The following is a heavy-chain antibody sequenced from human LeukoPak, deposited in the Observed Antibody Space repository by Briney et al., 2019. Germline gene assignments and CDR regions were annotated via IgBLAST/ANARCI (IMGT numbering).Heavy chain of an antibody. CDR2: IYYSGST. D-gene: IGHD5-18*01. CDR1: GGSISSGDYY. J-gene: IGHJ6*02. Sequence: SETLSLTCTVSGGSISSGDYYWSWIRQPPGKGLEWIGYIYYSGSTYYNPSLKSRVTISVDTSKNQFSLKLSSVTAADTAVYHCARGYSQRGYSYGRPSPSHYYYYGMDVWGQGTTVTVSS. CDR3: ARGYSQRGYSYGRPSPSHYYYYGMDV. V-gene: IGHV4-30-4*01.